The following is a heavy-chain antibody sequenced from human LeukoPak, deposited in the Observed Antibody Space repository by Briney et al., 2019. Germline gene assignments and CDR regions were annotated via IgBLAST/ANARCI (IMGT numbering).Heavy chain of an antibody. CDR1: GGSFSGYY. Sequence: SETLSFTCAIYGGSFSGYYWSWIRQPPGKGLEWIGEINHSGSTNYNPSLKSRVTISVDTSKNQFSLKLSSVTAADTAVYYCARGRIAVARTRDYFDYWGQGTLVTVSS. V-gene: IGHV4-34*01. J-gene: IGHJ4*02. CDR2: INHSGST. D-gene: IGHD6-19*01. CDR3: ARGRIAVARTRDYFDY.